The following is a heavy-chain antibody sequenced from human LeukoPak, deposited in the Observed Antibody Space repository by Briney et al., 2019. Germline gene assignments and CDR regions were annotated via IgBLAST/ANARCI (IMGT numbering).Heavy chain of an antibody. Sequence: PGGSLRLSCAASGFTFSSYGMHWVRQAPGKGLEWVAVIWYDGSNKYYADSVKGRFTISRDNAKNTLYLQMNSLRVEDTAVYYCARDNGYKFDYWGQGTLVTVSS. CDR1: GFTFSSYG. D-gene: IGHD5-24*01. CDR3: ARDNGYKFDY. J-gene: IGHJ4*02. CDR2: IWYDGSNK. V-gene: IGHV3-33*01.